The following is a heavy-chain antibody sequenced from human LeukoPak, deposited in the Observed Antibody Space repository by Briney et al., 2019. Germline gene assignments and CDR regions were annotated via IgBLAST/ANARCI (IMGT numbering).Heavy chain of an antibody. CDR2: IYTSGST. D-gene: IGHD3-22*01. V-gene: IGHV4-4*07. CDR1: GGSISSYY. J-gene: IGHJ4*02. CDR3: ARGRRNEKNYYDSSGPRGYYFDY. Sequence: SETLSLTCTVSGGSISSYYWSWIRQPAGKGLEWIGRIYTSGSTKYNPSLKSRVTMSVDTSKNQFSLKLSSVTAADTAVYYCARGRRNEKNYYDSSGPRGYYFDYWGQGTLVTVSS.